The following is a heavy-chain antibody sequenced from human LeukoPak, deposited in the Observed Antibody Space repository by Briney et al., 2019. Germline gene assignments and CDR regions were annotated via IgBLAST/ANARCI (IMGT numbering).Heavy chain of an antibody. CDR2: IRYDGNNK. Sequence: GGSLRLSCAASGFTFSNYGMHWVRQAPGKGLEWVTFIRYDGNNKYYADSVKGRFTTSRDNSKNTLYLQMNSLRAEDTAVYYCAGQYSTSNSYYFDYWGQGTLVTVSS. CDR3: AGQYSTSNSYYFDY. D-gene: IGHD6-6*01. V-gene: IGHV3-30*02. J-gene: IGHJ4*02. CDR1: GFTFSNYG.